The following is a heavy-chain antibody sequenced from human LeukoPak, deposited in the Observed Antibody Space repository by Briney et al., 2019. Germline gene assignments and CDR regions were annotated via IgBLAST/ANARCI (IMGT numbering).Heavy chain of an antibody. J-gene: IGHJ6*03. Sequence: SETLSLTCTVSGGSLSSYYWSWIRQPPGKGLEWIGYIYYSGSTNYNPSLKSRVTISVDTSKNQFSLKLSSVTAADTAVYYCARGYGGNSYYYYYYMDVWGKGTTVTVSS. V-gene: IGHV4-59*01. CDR3: ARGYGGNSYYYYYYMDV. D-gene: IGHD4-23*01. CDR2: IYYSGST. CDR1: GGSLSSYY.